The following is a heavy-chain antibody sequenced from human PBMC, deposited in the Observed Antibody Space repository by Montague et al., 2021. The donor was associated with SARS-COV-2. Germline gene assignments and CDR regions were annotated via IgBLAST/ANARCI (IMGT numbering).Heavy chain of an antibody. CDR1: CGSISIYY. Sequence: SETLSLTCAVSCGSISIYYWSWIRQPPGKGLEWIGYMYYDGSPKYNPSLRGRVIISVDKSKNQCSLKLSSVTAADTAVYYCATDYGSGSYFDYWGQGSLVTVSS. CDR2: MYYDGSP. D-gene: IGHD3-10*01. CDR3: ATDYGSGSYFDY. V-gene: IGHV4-59*01. J-gene: IGHJ4*02.